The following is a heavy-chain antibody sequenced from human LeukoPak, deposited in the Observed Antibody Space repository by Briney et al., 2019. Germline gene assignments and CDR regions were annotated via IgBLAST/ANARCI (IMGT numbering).Heavy chain of an antibody. J-gene: IGHJ4*02. Sequence: PSETLSLTCTVSGGSISSYYWSWIRQPPGKGLEWIGYIYYSGSTNYNPSLKSRVTISVDTSKNQFSLKLSSVTAADTAVYYCARQKLELRGYYGAFDIWGQGTLVTVSS. D-gene: IGHD1-7*01. CDR1: GGSISSYY. CDR2: IYYSGST. CDR3: ARQKLELRGYYGAFDI. V-gene: IGHV4-59*08.